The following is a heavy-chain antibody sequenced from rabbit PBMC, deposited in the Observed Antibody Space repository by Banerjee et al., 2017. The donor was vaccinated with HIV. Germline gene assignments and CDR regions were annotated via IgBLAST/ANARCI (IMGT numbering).Heavy chain of an antibody. J-gene: IGHJ4*01. Sequence: QEQLVESGGGLVQPEGSLTLTCKASGFDFSSSYYMYWVRQAPGKGLEWIGCIDGGSSGSAYFASWAKGRFTISKTSSTTVTLQMTSLTAADTATYFCARAYNGNAYYNLWGQGTLVTVS. CDR2: IDGGSSGSA. CDR1: GFDFSSSYY. D-gene: IGHD6-1*01. CDR3: ARAYNGNAYYNL. V-gene: IGHV1S45*01.